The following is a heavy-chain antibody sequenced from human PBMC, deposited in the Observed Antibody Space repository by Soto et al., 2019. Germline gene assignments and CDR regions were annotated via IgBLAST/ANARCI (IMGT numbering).Heavy chain of an antibody. D-gene: IGHD3-10*01. V-gene: IGHV3-30-3*01. J-gene: IGHJ3*02. CDR2: ISYDGSNK. Sequence: GGSLRLSCAASGFTFSSYAMHWVRQAPGKGLEWVAVISYDGSNKYYADSVKGRFTISRDNSKNTLYLQMNSLRAEDTAVYYCARGSAYYYDAFDIWGQGTMVTVSS. CDR3: ARGSAYYYDAFDI. CDR1: GFTFSSYA.